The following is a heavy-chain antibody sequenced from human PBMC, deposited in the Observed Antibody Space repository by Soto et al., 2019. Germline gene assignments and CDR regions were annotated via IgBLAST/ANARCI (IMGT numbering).Heavy chain of an antibody. Sequence: SETLSLTCTVSGGSISSYHWSWIRQSPGKGLEWIGYVFYTGSTKYNPALKRRVTISVDTSKNQFSLKLSSVSAADTGLYYCARSYSGTFYGYDTWGQGILVTVS. CDR3: ARSYSGTFYGYDT. CDR1: GGSISSYH. CDR2: VFYTGST. D-gene: IGHD1-26*01. V-gene: IGHV4-59*01. J-gene: IGHJ5*02.